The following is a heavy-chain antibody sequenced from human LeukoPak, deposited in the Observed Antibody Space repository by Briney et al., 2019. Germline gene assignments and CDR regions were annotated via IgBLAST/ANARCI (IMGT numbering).Heavy chain of an antibody. Sequence: GGSLRLSYAASGFSFTTYWMTWIRQAPEKGLEWVAHISEDGSVKYYIDSVKGRFTISRDNAKNSVYLQMNDLRVEDTAVYYCVGAALGYWGQGALVTVSS. V-gene: IGHV3-7*04. CDR2: ISEDGSVK. CDR3: VGAALGY. CDR1: GFSFTTYW. J-gene: IGHJ4*02.